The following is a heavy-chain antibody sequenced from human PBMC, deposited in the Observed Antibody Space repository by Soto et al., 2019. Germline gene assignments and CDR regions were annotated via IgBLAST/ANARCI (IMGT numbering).Heavy chain of an antibody. CDR1: GFTFSSYG. D-gene: IGHD6-13*01. CDR3: AREMGGAAALTARLDY. Sequence: GGSLRLSCAASGFTFSSYGMHWVRQAPGKGLEWVAVIWYDGSNKYYADSVKGRFTISRDNSKNTLYLQMNSLRAEDTAVYYCAREMGGAAALTARLDYWGQGTLVTVSS. V-gene: IGHV3-33*01. J-gene: IGHJ4*02. CDR2: IWYDGSNK.